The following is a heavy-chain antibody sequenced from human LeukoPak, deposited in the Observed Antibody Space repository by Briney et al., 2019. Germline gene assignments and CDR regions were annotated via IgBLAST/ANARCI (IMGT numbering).Heavy chain of an antibody. V-gene: IGHV3-53*01. CDR1: GFTVSSNF. J-gene: IGHJ4*02. CDR3: ASLNYDFWSGGVDY. D-gene: IGHD3-3*01. Sequence: PGGSLRLSCAASGFTVSSNFMNWVRQAPGKGLEWVSDYADSVKGRFTISRDNSKNTLYLQMNSLRAEDTAVYYCASLNYDFWSGGVDYWGQGTLVTVSS.